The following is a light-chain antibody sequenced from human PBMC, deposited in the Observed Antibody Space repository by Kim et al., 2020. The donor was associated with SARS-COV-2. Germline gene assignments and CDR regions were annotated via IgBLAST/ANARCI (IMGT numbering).Light chain of an antibody. CDR3: GTWDDSLTAGV. CDR2: DTN. CDR1: SSNFGKYY. V-gene: IGLV1-51*01. Sequence: GQKGTISCSGSSSNFGKYYVSWYQHLPGTAPKLLIFDTNKRPSGIPDRFSGSKSGTSATLDITGLQTGDEADYYCGTWDDSLTAGVFGGGTQLTVL. J-gene: IGLJ3*02.